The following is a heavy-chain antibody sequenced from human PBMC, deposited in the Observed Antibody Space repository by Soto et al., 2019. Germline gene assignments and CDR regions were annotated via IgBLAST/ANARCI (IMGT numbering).Heavy chain of an antibody. D-gene: IGHD2-21*02. CDR1: AFSHSTSGVG. CDR2: IYWDDDK. Sequence: SGPTLVNPTQSLTLTCTFSAFSHSTSGVGVGWIRQPPGKALEWLALIYWDDDKRYSPSLRSRLTINKDTSKNQVVLTMTNMDPVDTATYYCIQSRCGGDCLQSYASHYYYGMDVWGQGTTVTVS. J-gene: IGHJ6*02. V-gene: IGHV2-5*02. CDR3: IQSRCGGDCLQSYASHYYYGMDV.